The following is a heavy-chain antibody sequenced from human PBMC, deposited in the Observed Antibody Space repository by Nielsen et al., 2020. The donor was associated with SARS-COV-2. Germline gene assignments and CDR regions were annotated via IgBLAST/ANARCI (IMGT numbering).Heavy chain of an antibody. D-gene: IGHD3-3*01. CDR2: ISPNSGGT. V-gene: IGHV1-2*06. J-gene: IGHJ6*02. CDR3: ARDGALAIFGVVIHYYYYGMDV. CDR1: GYTFTGYY. Sequence: ASVKVSCKASGYTFTGYYMHWVRQAPGQGPEWMGRISPNSGGTNYAQKFQGRVTMTRDTSISTAYMELSRLRSDDTAVYYCARDGALAIFGVVIHYYYYGMDVWGQGTTVTVSS.